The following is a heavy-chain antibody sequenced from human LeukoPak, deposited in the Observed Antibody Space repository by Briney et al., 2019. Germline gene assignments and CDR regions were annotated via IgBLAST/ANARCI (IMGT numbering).Heavy chain of an antibody. CDR1: GYRLSGNF. CDR3: ARAREVTGLTP. V-gene: IGHV1-2*02. Sequence: ASVKVSCKASGYRLSGNFIHWVRQAPGQGLEWMAWINPNSGDTNYAQKIQGRVTVTRDTSISTVYMDLSSLTYDDTAIYYCARAREVTGLTPWGQGTLVTVSS. J-gene: IGHJ5*02. D-gene: IGHD3-9*01. CDR2: INPNSGDT.